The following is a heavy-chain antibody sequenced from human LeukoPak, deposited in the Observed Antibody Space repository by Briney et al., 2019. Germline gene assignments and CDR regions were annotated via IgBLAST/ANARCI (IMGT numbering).Heavy chain of an antibody. CDR1: GFTVSSNY. CDR3: ASSSGSSRGYGMDV. Sequence: GGSLRLSCAASGFTVSSNYMSWVRQAPGRGLEWVSVIYSGGSTYYADSVKGRFTISRDNSKNTLYLQMNNLRAEDTAVYYCASSSGSSRGYGMDVWGQGTTVTVSS. CDR2: IYSGGST. V-gene: IGHV3-53*01. J-gene: IGHJ6*02. D-gene: IGHD1-26*01.